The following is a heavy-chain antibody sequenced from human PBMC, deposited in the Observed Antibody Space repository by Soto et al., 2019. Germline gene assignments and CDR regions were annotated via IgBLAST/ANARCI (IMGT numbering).Heavy chain of an antibody. CDR2: INHSGST. V-gene: IGHV4-34*01. J-gene: IGHJ6*02. CDR3: AVGEWLRPSYYYGMDV. Sequence: QVQLQQWGAGLLKPSETLSLTCAVYGGSFSGCYWSWIRQPPGKGLEWIGEINHSGSTNYNPSLKSRVTISVDTSKNQFSLKLGSVTAADTAVYYCAVGEWLRPSYYYGMDVWGQGTTVTVSS. D-gene: IGHD5-12*01. CDR1: GGSFSGCY.